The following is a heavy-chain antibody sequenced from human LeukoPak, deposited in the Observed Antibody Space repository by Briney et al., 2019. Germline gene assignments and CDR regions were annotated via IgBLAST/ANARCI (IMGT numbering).Heavy chain of an antibody. V-gene: IGHV1-58*02. CDR1: GFTFTSSA. D-gene: IGHD3-10*01. J-gene: IGHJ4*02. Sequence: ASVKVSCKASGFTFTSSAMQWVRQARGQRLEWIGWIVVCSGNTNYAQKFQERVTITRDMSTSTAYMELSSLRSEDTAVYYCAAKAYYYGSGSYWGDDYWGQGTLVTVSS. CDR3: AAKAYYYGSGSYWGDDY. CDR2: IVVCSGNT.